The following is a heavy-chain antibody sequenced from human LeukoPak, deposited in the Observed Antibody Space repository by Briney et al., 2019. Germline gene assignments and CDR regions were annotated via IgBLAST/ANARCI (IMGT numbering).Heavy chain of an antibody. D-gene: IGHD3-10*01. J-gene: IGHJ5*02. Sequence: GGSLRLSCAASGFTFSSYAMSWVRQAPGKGLEWVSAISGSGGSTYNADSVKGRFTMSRDNSKNTLYLQMNSLRAEDTAVYYCAKSSSYSVEGWFDPWGQGTLVTVSS. CDR3: AKSSSYSVEGWFDP. CDR1: GFTFSSYA. CDR2: ISGSGGST. V-gene: IGHV3-23*01.